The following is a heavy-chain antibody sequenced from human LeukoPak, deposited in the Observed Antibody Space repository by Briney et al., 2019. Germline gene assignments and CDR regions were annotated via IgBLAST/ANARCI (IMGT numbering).Heavy chain of an antibody. J-gene: IGHJ6*02. D-gene: IGHD1-26*01. Sequence: SETLSLTCTVSGGSISSYYWSWIRQPPGKGLEWIGYIYYSGSTNYNPSLKSRVTISVDTSKNQFSLKLSSVTAADTAVYYCARRQVGARYYYYYGMDVWGQGTTVAVSS. V-gene: IGHV4-59*08. CDR1: GGSISSYY. CDR2: IYYSGST. CDR3: ARRQVGARYYYYYGMDV.